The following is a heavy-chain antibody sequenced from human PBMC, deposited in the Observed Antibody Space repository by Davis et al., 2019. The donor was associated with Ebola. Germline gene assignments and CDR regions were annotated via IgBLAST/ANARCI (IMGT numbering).Heavy chain of an antibody. D-gene: IGHD3-16*01. Sequence: MPSETLSLTCTVSGGSISSGDYYWSWIRQAPGKGLEWIEYIYKSGKTFFNPSLESRVTMSVDTSKNQFSLKLSSVTAADTAVYYCARSGGHNWFDPWGQGTLVTVSS. J-gene: IGHJ5*02. CDR3: ARSGGHNWFDP. CDR2: IYKSGKT. V-gene: IGHV4-30-4*01. CDR1: GGSISSGDYY.